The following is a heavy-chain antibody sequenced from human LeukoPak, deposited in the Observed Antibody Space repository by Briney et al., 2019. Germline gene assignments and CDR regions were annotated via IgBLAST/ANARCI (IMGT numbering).Heavy chain of an antibody. CDR3: ARPMWSGYSTLDDAFDI. Sequence: GASVKVSCKASGGTFSSYAISWVRQAPGQGLEWMGGIIPIFGTASYAQKFQGRVTITTDESTSTAYMELSSLRSEDTAVYYCARPMWSGYSTLDDAFDIWGQGTMVTVSS. V-gene: IGHV1-69*05. CDR1: GGTFSSYA. J-gene: IGHJ3*02. CDR2: IIPIFGTA. D-gene: IGHD3-3*01.